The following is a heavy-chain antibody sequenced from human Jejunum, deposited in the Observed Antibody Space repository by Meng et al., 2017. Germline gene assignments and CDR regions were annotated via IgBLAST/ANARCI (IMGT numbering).Heavy chain of an antibody. CDR3: ARDHWGSLDY. D-gene: IGHD7-27*01. Sequence: QVQLPGSGPGLVRPTGTLTRICAVSGGSVRSSGYQWGWIRQPPGKGLEWIGYASTNYNPSLKSRVTISVDTSKNQFSLKLTSVTAADTAVYYCARDHWGSLDYWGQGVLVTVSS. V-gene: IGHV4-61*08. J-gene: IGHJ4*02. CDR1: GGSVRSSGYQ. CDR2: AST.